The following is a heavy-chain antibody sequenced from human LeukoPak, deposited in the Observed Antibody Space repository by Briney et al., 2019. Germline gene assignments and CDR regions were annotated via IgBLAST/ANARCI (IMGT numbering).Heavy chain of an antibody. J-gene: IGHJ6*02. CDR2: ISGSGGST. CDR3: AKDRYGDYAYHYYGMDV. V-gene: IGHV3-23*01. Sequence: GGSLRLSCAASGFTFSTYAMSWVRQAPGKGLEWVSTISGSGGSTYYADSVKGRVTISRDNSKNTLYLQMNSLRAEDTAVYSCAKDRYGDYAYHYYGMDVWGQGTTVTVSS. D-gene: IGHD4-17*01. CDR1: GFTFSTYA.